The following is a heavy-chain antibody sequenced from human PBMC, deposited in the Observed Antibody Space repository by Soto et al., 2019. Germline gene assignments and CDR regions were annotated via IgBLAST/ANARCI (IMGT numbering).Heavy chain of an antibody. CDR1: GFTFSSYW. CDR3: ARDTVGWRYYGMDV. CDR2: INSDGSST. D-gene: IGHD4-17*01. V-gene: IGHV3-74*01. Sequence: GGSLRLSCAASGFTFSSYWMHWVRQAPGKGLVWVSRINSDGSSTRYADSVKGRFTISRDNAKNTLYLQMNSLRAEDTDVYYCARDTVGWRYYGMDVWGQGTTVTVSS. J-gene: IGHJ6*02.